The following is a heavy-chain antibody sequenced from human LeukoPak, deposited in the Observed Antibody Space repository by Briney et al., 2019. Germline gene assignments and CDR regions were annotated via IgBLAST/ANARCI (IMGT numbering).Heavy chain of an antibody. V-gene: IGHV3-23*01. J-gene: IGHJ6*02. CDR1: GFTFSSYA. D-gene: IGHD5-12*01. CDR3: ARGLRIDYYYGMDV. Sequence: GGSLRLSCAASGFTFSSYAMSWVRQAPGKGLEWVSAISGSGGSTYYADPVKGRFTISRDNSKNTLYLQMSSLRAEDTAVYYCARGLRIDYYYGMDVWGQGTTVTVSS. CDR2: ISGSGGST.